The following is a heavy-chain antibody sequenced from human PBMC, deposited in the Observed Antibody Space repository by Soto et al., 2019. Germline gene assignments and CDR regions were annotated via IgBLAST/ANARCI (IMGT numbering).Heavy chain of an antibody. CDR2: IYYSGST. CDR1: GGSISSSSYY. J-gene: IGHJ4*02. Sequence: SETLSLTCTVSGGSISSSSYYWGWIRQPPGKGLEWIGSIYYSGSTYYNPSLKSRVTISVDTSKNQFSLKLSSVTAADTAVYYCERWGRGIDYCGQGTLVTVSS. D-gene: IGHD3-16*01. CDR3: ERWGRGIDY. V-gene: IGHV4-39*01.